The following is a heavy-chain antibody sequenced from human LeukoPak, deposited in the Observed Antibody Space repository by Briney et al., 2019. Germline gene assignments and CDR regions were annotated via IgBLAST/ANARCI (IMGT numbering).Heavy chain of an antibody. J-gene: IGHJ3*02. D-gene: IGHD4-17*01. CDR2: ISSSSSYI. CDR3: AKSGTYDYGDYDVNDAFDI. V-gene: IGHV3-21*04. CDR1: GFTFSSYS. Sequence: PGGSLRLSCAASGFTFSSYSMNWVRQAPGKGLEWVSSISSSSSYIYYADSVKGRFTISRDNSKNTLYLQMNSLRAEDTAVYYCAKSGTYDYGDYDVNDAFDIWGQGTMVTVSS.